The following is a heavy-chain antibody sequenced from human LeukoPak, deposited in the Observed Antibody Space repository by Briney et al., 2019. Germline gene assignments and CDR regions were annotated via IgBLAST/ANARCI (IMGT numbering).Heavy chain of an antibody. V-gene: IGHV3-33*01. CDR2: IWYDGSNK. Sequence: GGSLRLSCAASGFTFSSYGMHWVRQAPGKGLEWVAVIWYDGSNKYYADSVKGRFTISRDNAKNSLYLQMNSLRAEDTALYYCARGSSSGYQKDYGMDVWGQGTTVTVSS. J-gene: IGHJ6*02. CDR3: ARGSSSGYQKDYGMDV. CDR1: GFTFSSYG. D-gene: IGHD3-22*01.